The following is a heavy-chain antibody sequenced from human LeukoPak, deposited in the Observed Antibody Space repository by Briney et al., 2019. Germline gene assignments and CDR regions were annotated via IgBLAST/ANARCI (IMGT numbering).Heavy chain of an antibody. CDR2: IYPDDSDT. D-gene: IGHD1-26*01. CDR1: GYSFTSYW. J-gene: IGHJ4*02. V-gene: IGHV5-51*01. Sequence: GESLKISCEGSGYSFTSYWIGWVRQMPGKGLEWMGIIYPDDSDTRYSPSFQGQVTISADKSISTAYLQWSSLKTSDTAMHYCARRYSGSYRFDCWGQGTLVTVSS. CDR3: ARRYSGSYRFDC.